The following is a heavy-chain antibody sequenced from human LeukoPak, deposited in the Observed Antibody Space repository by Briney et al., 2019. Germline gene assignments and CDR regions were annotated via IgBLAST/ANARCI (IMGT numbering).Heavy chain of an antibody. CDR2: ISAYNGNT. D-gene: IGHD2-2*01. CDR1: GYTFTSSG. V-gene: IGHV1-18*01. Sequence: GASVKVSCKASGYTFTSSGISWVRQAPGQGLEWMGWISAYNGNTNYVQKFQGRVTMTTDTSTSTAYMELRSLRSDDTAVYYCARVTGIVVVPVAIYFDNWGQGTLVTVSS. CDR3: ARVTGIVVVPVAIYFDN. J-gene: IGHJ4*02.